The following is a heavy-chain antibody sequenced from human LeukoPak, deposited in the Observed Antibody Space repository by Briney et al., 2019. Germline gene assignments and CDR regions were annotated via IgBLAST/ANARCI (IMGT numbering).Heavy chain of an antibody. Sequence: GGSLRLSCAASGFTFNSYTMNWVRQAPGKGLEWVSYISSSSSTIYYADSVKSRFTISRDNAKNSLYLQMNSLRAEDTAVYYCARSYYYDSSGYYAFDIWGQGTMVTVSS. V-gene: IGHV3-48*04. CDR1: GFTFNSYT. CDR2: ISSSSSTI. J-gene: IGHJ3*02. D-gene: IGHD3-22*01. CDR3: ARSYYYDSSGYYAFDI.